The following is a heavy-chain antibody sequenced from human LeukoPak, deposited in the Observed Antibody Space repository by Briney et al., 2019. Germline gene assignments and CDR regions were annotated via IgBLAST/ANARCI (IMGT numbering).Heavy chain of an antibody. V-gene: IGHV3-20*04. CDR3: AREIGIAAAGVVDY. Sequence: PGGSLRLSCAASGFNFDDYAMSWVRQGSGKGLEWVSGINWNGGSTGYADSVKGRFTISGDNAKNSLYLQMNSLRAEDTALYYCAREIGIAAAGVVDYWGQGTLVTVSS. D-gene: IGHD6-13*01. J-gene: IGHJ4*02. CDR1: GFNFDDYA. CDR2: INWNGGST.